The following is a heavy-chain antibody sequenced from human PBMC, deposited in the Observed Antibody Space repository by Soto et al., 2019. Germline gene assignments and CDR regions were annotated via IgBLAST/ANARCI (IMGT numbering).Heavy chain of an antibody. J-gene: IGHJ4*02. Sequence: QVQLVQSGAEVKNPGASVKISCGASGYTFTDYAIHWVRQAPGQRLEWMGWINAGTSDTRYSQKFQGRVTITRDTSATTAFLELSSLTSEDTALYYCVRDCTGGRCVSRYDYWGQGTPVTVSS. V-gene: IGHV1-3*01. D-gene: IGHD2-8*02. CDR2: INAGTSDT. CDR1: GYTFTDYA. CDR3: VRDCTGGRCVSRYDY.